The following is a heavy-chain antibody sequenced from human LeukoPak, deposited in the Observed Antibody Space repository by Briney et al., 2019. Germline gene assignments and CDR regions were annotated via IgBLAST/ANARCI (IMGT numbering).Heavy chain of an antibody. J-gene: IGHJ3*02. D-gene: IGHD6-13*01. CDR2: IYYSGST. CDR1: GGSISSSSYY. V-gene: IGHV4-39*07. CDR3: ARRISWLDAFDI. Sequence: PSENLSLTCTVSGGSISSSSYYWGWIRQPPGKGLEWIGSIYYSGSTYYNPSLKSRVTISVDTSKNQFSLKLSSVTAADTAVYYCARRISWLDAFDIWGQGTMVTVSS.